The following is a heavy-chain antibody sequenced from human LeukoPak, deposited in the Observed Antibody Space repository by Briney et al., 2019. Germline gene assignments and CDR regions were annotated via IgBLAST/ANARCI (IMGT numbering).Heavy chain of an antibody. CDR1: GYSFTNYW. J-gene: IGHJ4*02. Sequence: PGESLKISCKGSGYSFTNYWIGWVRQMPGKGLEWMGIIYPGDSDTRYSPSFQGQVTISADKSISTAYLQWSSLKASDTAMYYCARQGDRPQFYHPPGSGIAAAPDYWGQGTLVTVSS. D-gene: IGHD6-13*01. V-gene: IGHV5-51*01. CDR3: ARQGDRPQFYHPPGSGIAAAPDY. CDR2: IYPGDSDT.